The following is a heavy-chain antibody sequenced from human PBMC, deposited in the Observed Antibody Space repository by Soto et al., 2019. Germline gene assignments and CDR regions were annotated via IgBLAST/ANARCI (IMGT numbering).Heavy chain of an antibody. CDR1: GFSLSTSGMC. CDR2: IDWDDDK. CDR3: ARYWSGYDLYGMDV. J-gene: IGHJ6*02. Sequence: SGPTLVNPTQTLTLTCTFSGFSLSTSGMCVSWIRQPPGKALEWLALIDWDDDKYYSTSLKTRLTISKDTSKNQVVLTMTNMDPVDTATYYCARYWSGYDLYGMDVWGQGTTVTVSS. D-gene: IGHD3-3*01. V-gene: IGHV2-70*01.